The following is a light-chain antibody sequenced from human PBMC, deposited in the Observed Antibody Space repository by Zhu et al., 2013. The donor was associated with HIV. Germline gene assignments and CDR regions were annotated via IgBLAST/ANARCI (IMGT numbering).Light chain of an antibody. CDR2: GNI. CDR1: SSNIGAGYD. J-gene: IGLJ3*02. Sequence: QSVLTQPPSVSGAPGQRVTISCTGSSSNIGAGYDVQWYQQLPGTAPKLLIHGNIYRPSGVPDRFSGSKSGTSASLAISGLRSEDEAHYYCEAWDATLGGHLFGGGTKVTVL. V-gene: IGLV1-40*01. CDR3: EAWDATLGGHL.